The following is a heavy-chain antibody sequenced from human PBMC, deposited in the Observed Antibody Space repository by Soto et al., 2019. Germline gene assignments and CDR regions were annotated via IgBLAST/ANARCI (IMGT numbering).Heavy chain of an antibody. V-gene: IGHV1-46*01. J-gene: IGHJ4*02. CDR3: ARRDGGYSYGVDY. D-gene: IGHD5-18*01. CDR2: INPSGGGT. CDR1: GYTFTNYY. Sequence: ASVKVSCKASGYTFTNYYMHWVRQAPGQGLEWMGIINPSGGGTSYAQKFQGRVTMTRDTSTTTVYMELSSLRSEDTAVYYCARRDGGYSYGVDYWGQGTLGTVSS.